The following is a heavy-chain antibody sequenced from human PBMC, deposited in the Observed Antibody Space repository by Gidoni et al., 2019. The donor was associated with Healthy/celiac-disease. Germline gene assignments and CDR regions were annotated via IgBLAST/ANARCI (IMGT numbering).Heavy chain of an antibody. D-gene: IGHD2-2*01. V-gene: IGHV1-69*01. CDR2: IIPIFGTA. J-gene: IGHJ4*02. CDR3: ARTPPGGDVAVVPAASDY. Sequence: QVQLVQSGAEVKKPGSSVKVSCKASGGTFSSSAISWVRQAPGQGLEWMGGIIPIFGTANYAQKFQGRVTITADESTSTAYMELSSLRSEDTAVYYCARTPPGGDVAVVPAASDYWGQGTLVTVSS. CDR1: GGTFSSSA.